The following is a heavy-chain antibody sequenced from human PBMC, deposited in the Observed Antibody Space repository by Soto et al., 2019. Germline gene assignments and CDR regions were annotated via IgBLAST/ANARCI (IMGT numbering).Heavy chain of an antibody. D-gene: IGHD3-10*01. CDR3: AKDRVPWFDP. CDR1: GFTFSSYA. Sequence: GGSLRLSCAASGFTFSSYAMHWVRQAPGKGLEYFSAITSNGGNTDYASSVKGRFTISRDNSKNTLYLQMNSLRAEDTAVYYCAKDRVPWFDPWGLGTMVTVSS. V-gene: IGHV3-64*04. J-gene: IGHJ5*02. CDR2: ITSNGGNT.